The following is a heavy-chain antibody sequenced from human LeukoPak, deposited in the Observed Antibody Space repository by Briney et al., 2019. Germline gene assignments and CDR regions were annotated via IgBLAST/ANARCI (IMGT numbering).Heavy chain of an antibody. D-gene: IGHD3-10*01. Sequence: ASVKVSCKASGYIFSASYIHWVRQAPGQGLEWMGWINPNSGGTEYAQKFQGRVTMTRDTSISTVHMELSRLRSDDTAVYYCARAQDISSAVDYWGQGTLVTVSS. J-gene: IGHJ4*02. V-gene: IGHV1-2*02. CDR1: GYIFSASY. CDR3: ARAQDISSAVDY. CDR2: INPNSGGT.